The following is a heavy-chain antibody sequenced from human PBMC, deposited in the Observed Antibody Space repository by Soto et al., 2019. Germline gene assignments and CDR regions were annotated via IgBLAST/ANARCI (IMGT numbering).Heavy chain of an antibody. J-gene: IGHJ6*02. D-gene: IGHD6-13*01. CDR2: IYTSGST. CDR1: GGSISSYY. V-gene: IGHV4-4*07. CDR3: ASYSSTWSEYYYYGMDV. Sequence: SETLSLTCTVSGGSISSYYWSWIRQPAGKGLEWIGRIYTSGSTNYNPSLKSRVTMSVDTSKNQFSLKLSSVTAADTAVYYCASYSSTWSEYYYYGMDVWGQGTTVTVSS.